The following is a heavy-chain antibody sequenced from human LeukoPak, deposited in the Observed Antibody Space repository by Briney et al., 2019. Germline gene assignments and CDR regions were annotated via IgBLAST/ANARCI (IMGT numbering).Heavy chain of an antibody. CDR2: IYPAGSNT. D-gene: IGHD6-19*01. CDR3: ASSYSSGWFFDY. V-gene: IGHV5-51*01. Sequence: PGESLKISCKGSGYSFTNYWIGWVRQMPGKGLEWMGIIYPAGSNTRYSPSFQGQVTISADKSISTAYLQWSSLTASGTAMYYCASSYSSGWFFDYWGQGTLVTVSS. CDR1: GYSFTNYW. J-gene: IGHJ4*02.